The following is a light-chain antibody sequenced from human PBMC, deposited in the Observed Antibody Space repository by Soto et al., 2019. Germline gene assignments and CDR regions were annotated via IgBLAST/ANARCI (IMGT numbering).Light chain of an antibody. CDR1: SSYIGAGYD. CDR3: QSYDSSLSVSYV. J-gene: IGLJ1*01. CDR2: GNK. V-gene: IGLV1-40*01. Sequence: QSVLTQPPSVSGSPGQRVTISFTGSSSYIGAGYDVHWYQQRPGTAPKLPIYGNKNRPSGVPDRFSGSKSGTSASLAITGLQAEDEADYYCQSYDSSLSVSYVFGTGTKVTVL.